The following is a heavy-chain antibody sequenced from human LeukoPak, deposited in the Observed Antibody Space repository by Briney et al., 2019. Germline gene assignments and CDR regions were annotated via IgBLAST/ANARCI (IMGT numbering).Heavy chain of an antibody. CDR1: GFTFSSYA. J-gene: IGHJ4*02. CDR3: AKARHSSGPRSGLDY. CDR2: ISDSGGST. D-gene: IGHD6-19*01. Sequence: PGGSPRLSCAASGFTFSSYAMSWVRQAPGKGLEWVSAISDSGGSTYYADSVKGRFTISRDNSKNTLYLQMNSLRAEDTAVYYCAKARHSSGPRSGLDYWGQGTLVTVSS. V-gene: IGHV3-23*01.